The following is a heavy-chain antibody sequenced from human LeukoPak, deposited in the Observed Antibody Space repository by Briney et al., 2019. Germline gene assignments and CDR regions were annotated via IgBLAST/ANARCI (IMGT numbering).Heavy chain of an antibody. CDR1: GGTFSSYA. Sequence: SVKVSCKASGGTFSSYAISWVRQAPGQGLEWMGGIIPIFGTAIYARKFQGRVTMTEDTSTDTAYMELSSLRSEDTAVYYCATAGSYAFDIWGQGTMVTVSS. V-gene: IGHV1-69*06. CDR2: IIPIFGTA. J-gene: IGHJ3*02. CDR3: ATAGSYAFDI.